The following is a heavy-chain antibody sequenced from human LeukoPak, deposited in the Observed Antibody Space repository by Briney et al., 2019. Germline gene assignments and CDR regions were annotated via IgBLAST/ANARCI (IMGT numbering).Heavy chain of an antibody. V-gene: IGHV1-46*01. CDR3: ARGPYSSSWYEDY. CDR1: GYTFTSHD. Sequence: TSVKVSCKASGYTFTSHDINWVRQATGQGLEWMGIINPSYGSTSYAQKFQGRVTMTRDTSTNTVYMELSSLRSEDTAVYYCARGPYSSSWYEDYWGQGTLVTVSS. J-gene: IGHJ4*02. CDR2: INPSYGST. D-gene: IGHD6-13*01.